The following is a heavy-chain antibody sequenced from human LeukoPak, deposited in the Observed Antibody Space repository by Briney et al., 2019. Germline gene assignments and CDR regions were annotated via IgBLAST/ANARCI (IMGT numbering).Heavy chain of an antibody. CDR2: IYTSRGT. CDR1: GDSINSYY. V-gene: IGHV4-4*07. J-gene: IGHJ4*02. Sequence: SETLSLTCTVSGDSINSYYWTWIRQPAGKGLEWIGRIYTSRGTNYNPSLKSRITISLDTSKNQFSLKLSSVTAADTAVYYCASPGGSPPIYWGQGTLVTVSS. D-gene: IGHD3-10*01. CDR3: ASPGGSPPIY.